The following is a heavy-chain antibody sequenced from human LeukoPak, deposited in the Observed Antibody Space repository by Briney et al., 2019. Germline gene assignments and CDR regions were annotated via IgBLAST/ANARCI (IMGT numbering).Heavy chain of an antibody. J-gene: IGHJ4*02. V-gene: IGHV4-39*07. CDR1: GSSISSSSYY. D-gene: IGHD1-20*01. Sequence: SETLSLTCTVSGSSISSSSYYWGWISQPPGKGLEWIGSIYYSGITYYNPSLKSRVTISVDTSKNQFSLKLSSVTAAETAVYYCARVNWNPDYWGQGTLVTVSS. CDR2: IYYSGIT. CDR3: ARVNWNPDY.